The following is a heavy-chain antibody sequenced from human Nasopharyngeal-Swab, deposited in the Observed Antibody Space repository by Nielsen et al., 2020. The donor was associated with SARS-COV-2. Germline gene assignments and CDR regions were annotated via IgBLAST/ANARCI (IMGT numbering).Heavy chain of an antibody. CDR3: ARNDEVVRFGVDY. V-gene: IGHV1-2*06. Sequence: ASVKVSCKASGHTFTGYYMHWVRQAPGQGLEWMGRINPNSGGTNYAQKFQGRVTMTRDTSITTAYMELSRLRSDDTAVYYCARNDEVVRFGVDYRGQGTLVTVSS. CDR2: INPNSGGT. CDR1: GHTFTGYY. D-gene: IGHD3-16*01. J-gene: IGHJ4*02.